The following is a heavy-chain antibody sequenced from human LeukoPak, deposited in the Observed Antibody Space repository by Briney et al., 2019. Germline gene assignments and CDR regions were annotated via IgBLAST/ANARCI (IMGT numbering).Heavy chain of an antibody. CDR3: ARGLNDSWTGENY. J-gene: IGHJ4*02. V-gene: IGHV4-38-2*02. CDR2: IYHSGST. Sequence: SETLSLTCTVSGYSISSGYYWGWIRQPPGKGLEWIGNIYHSGSTYSNPSLNSRVTISVGTSKNQFSLKLSSVTAADTAVYYCARGLNDSWTGENYWGQGTLVTVSS. D-gene: IGHD3-3*01. CDR1: GYSISSGYY.